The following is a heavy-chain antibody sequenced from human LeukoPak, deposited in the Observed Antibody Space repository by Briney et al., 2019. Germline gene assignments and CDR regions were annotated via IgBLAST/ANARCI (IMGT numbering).Heavy chain of an antibody. V-gene: IGHV4-61*02. CDR1: GGSISSGSYY. D-gene: IGHD3-3*02. Sequence: SQTLSLTCTVSGGSISSGSYYWSWIRQPAGKGLEWIGRIYTSGTTNYNPSLKSRVTTSVDTSKNQFSLKLSSVTAADTAVYYCARVSGRDYYFDYWGQGTLVTVSS. J-gene: IGHJ4*02. CDR2: IYTSGTT. CDR3: ARVSGRDYYFDY.